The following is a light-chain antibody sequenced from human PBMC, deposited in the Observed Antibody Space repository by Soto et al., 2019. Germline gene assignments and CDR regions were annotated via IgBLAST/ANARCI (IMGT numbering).Light chain of an antibody. CDR1: QDISGW. CDR3: LQADTFPIT. CDR2: AAS. Sequence: DIQMTQSPSSVSASVGDRVTITCRASQDISGWLAWYQQKPGKAPKLLIYAASSLQSGVPSRFSGSGSGTYFTLTITSXQSEDFATYYCLQADTFPITFGQGTRLEIK. V-gene: IGKV1-12*01. J-gene: IGKJ5*01.